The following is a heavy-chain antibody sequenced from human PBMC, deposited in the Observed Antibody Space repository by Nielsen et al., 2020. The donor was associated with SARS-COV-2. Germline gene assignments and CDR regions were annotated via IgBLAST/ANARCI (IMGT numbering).Heavy chain of an antibody. V-gene: IGHV3-21*04. J-gene: IGHJ4*02. Sequence: GESLKISCAASGFTFSSYSINWVRQAPGKGLEWVSSISSSSSYIYYADSVKGRFTISRDNAINTLYLQMNSLRAEDTAVYYCAKGDGDSWSPFLYLDNWGQGTLVTASS. D-gene: IGHD6-13*01. CDR1: GFTFSSYS. CDR3: AKGDGDSWSPFLYLDN. CDR2: ISSSSSYI.